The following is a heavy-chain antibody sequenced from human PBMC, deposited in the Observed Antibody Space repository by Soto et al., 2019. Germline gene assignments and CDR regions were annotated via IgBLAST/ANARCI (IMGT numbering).Heavy chain of an antibody. CDR3: ARDHRLLWFGELLI. J-gene: IGHJ4*02. V-gene: IGHV1-46*01. CDR1: GYTFTNYY. Sequence: QVQLVQSGAEVKKPGASVKVSCKASGYTFTNYYIHWVRQAPGQGLEWMGIINPSGGSTDYTQKFQDRVTMSRDTSTSTVYMELSSLRSEDTSAYYCARDHRLLWFGELLIWCQGTLVTVSS. CDR2: INPSGGST. D-gene: IGHD3-10*01.